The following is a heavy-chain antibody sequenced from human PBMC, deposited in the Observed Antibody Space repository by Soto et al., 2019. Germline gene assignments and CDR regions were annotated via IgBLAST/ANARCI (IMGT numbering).Heavy chain of an antibody. D-gene: IGHD5-18*01. CDR3: ARDGIGGLQYCYGY. CDR1: GGSISSGDYY. CDR2: SHHSGTT. Sequence: PSETLSLTCTVTGGSISSGDYYWSWIRQPPGKGLEWIGYSHHSGTTYYNPSLRSRLTLSVDTSKNQFSLTLSSVTAADTAVYYCARDGIGGLQYCYGYWGQGTLVTVSS. J-gene: IGHJ4*02. V-gene: IGHV4-30-4*02.